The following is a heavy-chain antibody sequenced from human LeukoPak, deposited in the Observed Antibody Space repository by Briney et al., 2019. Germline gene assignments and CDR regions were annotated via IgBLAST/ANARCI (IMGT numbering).Heavy chain of an antibody. D-gene: IGHD3-3*01. CDR2: INAGNGNT. Sequence: GASVKVSCKASGYTFTSYAMHWVRQAPGQRLEWMGWINAGNGNTNYAQKLQGRVTMTTDTSTSTAYMELRSLRSDDTAVYYCARPIFGDYYYMDVWGKGTTVTVSS. J-gene: IGHJ6*03. CDR1: GYTFTSYA. CDR3: ARPIFGDYYYMDV. V-gene: IGHV1-3*01.